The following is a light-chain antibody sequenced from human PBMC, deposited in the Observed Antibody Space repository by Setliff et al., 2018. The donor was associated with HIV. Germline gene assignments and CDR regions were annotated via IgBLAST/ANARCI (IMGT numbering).Light chain of an antibody. CDR3: SSYAGSNKSV. CDR2: EVS. Sequence: QSVLTQPPSASGSPGQSVTISCTGTSSDVGGYNYVSWYQQHPGKAPKRMIYEVSKRPSGVPDRFSGSKSGNTASLTVSGLQAEDEADYYCSSYAGSNKSVFGGGTKVTVL. CDR1: SSDVGGYNY. V-gene: IGLV2-8*01. J-gene: IGLJ2*01.